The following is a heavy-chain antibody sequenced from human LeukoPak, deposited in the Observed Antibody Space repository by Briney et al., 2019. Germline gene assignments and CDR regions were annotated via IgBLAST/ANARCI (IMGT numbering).Heavy chain of an antibody. Sequence: PSETLSLTCTVSGDFITAYYWSWIRQPPGKGLEWIGYVYYSGSTEYNPSLRSRVTISLEMSKHQFSLNLTSVTAADTAVYYCARVGWELLGPFDHWGQGTLVTVSS. CDR3: ARVGWELLGPFDH. D-gene: IGHD1-26*01. V-gene: IGHV4-59*01. J-gene: IGHJ4*02. CDR1: GDFITAYY. CDR2: VYYSGST.